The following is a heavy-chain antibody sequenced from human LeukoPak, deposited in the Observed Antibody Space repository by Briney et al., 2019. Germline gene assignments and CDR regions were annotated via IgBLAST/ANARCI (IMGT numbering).Heavy chain of an antibody. Sequence: SETLSLTCTVSGGSISSGSYYWSWIRQPAGKGLEWIGRIYTSGSTNYNPSLKSRVTISVDTSKNQFSLKLSSVTAADTAVYYCARDYGDYLIKHYYMDVWGKGTTVTVSS. V-gene: IGHV4-61*02. D-gene: IGHD4-17*01. CDR2: IYTSGST. CDR3: ARDYGDYLIKHYYMDV. CDR1: GGSISSGSYY. J-gene: IGHJ6*03.